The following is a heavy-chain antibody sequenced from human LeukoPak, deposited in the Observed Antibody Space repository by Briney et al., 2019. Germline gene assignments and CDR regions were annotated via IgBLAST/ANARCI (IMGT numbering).Heavy chain of an antibody. CDR1: GYTFTSYG. CDR2: ISAYNGNT. V-gene: IGHV1-18*01. Sequence: ASVKVSCKASGYTFTSYGISWVRQAPGQGLEWMGWISAYNGNTNYAQKLQGRVTMTTDTSTSTAYMELRSLRSDDTAVYYCARKEGDYYDSSGYLRYWGQETLVTVSS. D-gene: IGHD3-22*01. J-gene: IGHJ4*02. CDR3: ARKEGDYYDSSGYLRY.